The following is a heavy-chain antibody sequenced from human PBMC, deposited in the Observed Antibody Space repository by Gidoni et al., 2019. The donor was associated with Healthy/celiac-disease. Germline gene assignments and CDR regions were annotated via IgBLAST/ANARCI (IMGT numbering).Heavy chain of an antibody. Sequence: VKPSETLSLTCTVSGGSISSYYWSWIRQPPGKGLEWIGYIYYSGSTNYNPSLKSRVTISVDTSKNQFSLKLSSVTAADTAVYYCAREEHDYGDWFDPWGQGTLVTVSS. CDR3: AREEHDYGDWFDP. D-gene: IGHD4-17*01. V-gene: IGHV4-59*01. CDR1: GGSISSYY. J-gene: IGHJ5*02. CDR2: IYYSGST.